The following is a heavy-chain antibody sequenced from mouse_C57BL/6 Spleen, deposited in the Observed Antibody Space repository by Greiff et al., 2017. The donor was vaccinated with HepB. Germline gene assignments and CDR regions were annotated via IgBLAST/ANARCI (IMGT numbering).Heavy chain of an antibody. Sequence: QVQLQQSGPELVKPGASVKISCKASGYAFSSSWMNWVKQRPGKGLEWIGRIYPGDGDTNYNGKFKGKATLTADKSSSTAYMQLSSLTSEDSAVYVCARWWDAGYYFDYWGQGTTLTVSS. CDR3: ARWWDAGYYFDY. CDR1: GYAFSSSW. J-gene: IGHJ2*01. CDR2: IYPGDGDT. D-gene: IGHD1-1*02. V-gene: IGHV1-82*01.